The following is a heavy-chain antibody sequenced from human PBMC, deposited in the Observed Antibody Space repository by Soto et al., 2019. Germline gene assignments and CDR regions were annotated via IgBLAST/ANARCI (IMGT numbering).Heavy chain of an antibody. CDR3: ASDRQDGLYLYYYMDV. Sequence: GGSLRLSCAASGFTFSSYNMNWVRQAPGKGLEWVSSISGSSSYIYYADSVKGRFTISRDNAKNSLYLQMNSLRAEDTAVYYCASDRQDGLYLYYYMDVWGKGTTVTVSS. J-gene: IGHJ6*03. D-gene: IGHD2-8*01. CDR1: GFTFSSYN. V-gene: IGHV3-21*01. CDR2: ISGSSSYI.